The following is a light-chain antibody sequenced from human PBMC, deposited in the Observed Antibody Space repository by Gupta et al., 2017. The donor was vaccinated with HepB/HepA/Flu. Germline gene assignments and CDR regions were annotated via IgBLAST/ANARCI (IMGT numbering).Light chain of an antibody. CDR1: QSIVSY. J-gene: IGKJ4*01. V-gene: IGKV3-11*01. CDR3: QHRLNWPLT. CDR2: DAS. Sequence: EVVLTQSPVTLSLSPGERATLSCRASQSIVSYLAWYQQKPGQAPRLLIYDASNRATDIPARFNGSGSGTDFTLTISSLEPEDFAVYYCQHRLNWPLTFGGGTKVEIK.